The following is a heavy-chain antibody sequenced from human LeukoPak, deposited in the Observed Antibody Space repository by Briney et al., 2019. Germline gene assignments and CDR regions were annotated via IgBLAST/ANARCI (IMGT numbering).Heavy chain of an antibody. J-gene: IGHJ6*02. V-gene: IGHV4-30-4*01. Sequence: SETLSLTCTVSGGSISSGDYYWSWIRHPPGKGLEWIGYIYYSGSTYYNPSLKSRVTISVDTSKNQFSLKLSSVTAADTAVYYCARERDGSGSLYGMDVWGQGTTVTVSS. D-gene: IGHD3-10*01. CDR3: ARERDGSGSLYGMDV. CDR1: GGSISSGDYY. CDR2: IYYSGST.